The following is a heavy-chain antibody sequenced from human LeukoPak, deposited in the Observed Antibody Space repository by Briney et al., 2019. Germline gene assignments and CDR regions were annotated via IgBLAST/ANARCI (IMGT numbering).Heavy chain of an antibody. CDR3: AKDGYYDTSGYYAFDC. CDR2: ISSGSGHI. J-gene: IGHJ4*02. V-gene: IGHV3-21*04. Sequence: PGGSLRLSCAASGFTFSSYSINWVRQAPGKGLEWVSSISSGSGHIYYADSVKGRFTISRDNSKKTLYLQMSSLRAEDTAIYYCAKDGYYDTSGYYAFDCWGQGTLVTVSS. CDR1: GFTFSSYS. D-gene: IGHD3-22*01.